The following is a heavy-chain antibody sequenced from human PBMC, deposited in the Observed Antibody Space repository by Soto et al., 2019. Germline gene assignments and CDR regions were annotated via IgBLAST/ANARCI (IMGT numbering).Heavy chain of an antibody. J-gene: IGHJ4*02. CDR1: GFIFSSYA. D-gene: IGHD6-13*01. CDR3: AKRGSSSWFDF. Sequence: PGGSLRLSCAASGFIFSSYAMNWVRQAPGKGLEWVSTISAGGGTTYYADSVKGRFTISRDNSKNTLYLDMNSLRPEDTAMYHCAKRGSSSWFDFWGQGTLVTVSS. V-gene: IGHV3-23*01. CDR2: ISAGGGTT.